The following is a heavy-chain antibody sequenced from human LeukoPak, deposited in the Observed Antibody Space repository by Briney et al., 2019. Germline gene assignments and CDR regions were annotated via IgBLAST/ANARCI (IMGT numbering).Heavy chain of an antibody. CDR1: GYTFTIYG. D-gene: IGHD5-24*01. V-gene: IGHV1-18*01. CDR2: ISAYNGNT. J-gene: IGHJ5*02. Sequence: GASVTVSFTASGYTFTIYGISRVRQAPGQGREWMGWISAYNGNTNYAQKLQGRVPMTTDTSTSTAYMELRSLRSGDTAVYYCARDRGRDGYNFWFAPWGQGTLVTVSS. CDR3: ARDRGRDGYNFWFAP.